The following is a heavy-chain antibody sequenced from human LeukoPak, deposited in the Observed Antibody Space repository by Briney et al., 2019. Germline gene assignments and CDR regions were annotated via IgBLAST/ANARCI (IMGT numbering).Heavy chain of an antibody. V-gene: IGHV4-39*01. Sequence: SETLSLTCTVSGGSISSSSYYWGWIRQPPGKGLEWIGSIYYSGSTYYNPSLKSRVTISVDTSKNQFSLKLSSVTAADTAVYYCASHYCSGGSCYDPDWFDPWGQGTLVTVSS. CDR1: GGSISSSSYY. D-gene: IGHD2-15*01. J-gene: IGHJ5*02. CDR3: ASHYCSGGSCYDPDWFDP. CDR2: IYYSGST.